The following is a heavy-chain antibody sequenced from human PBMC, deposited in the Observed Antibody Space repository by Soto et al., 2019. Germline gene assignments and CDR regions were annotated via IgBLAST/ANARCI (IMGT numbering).Heavy chain of an antibody. D-gene: IGHD1-20*01. CDR2: XXXXXSX. Sequence: SETLSLTCTVSGGSINNSNYYWGWIRQPPGKGXXWXGNXXXXXSXXXNPSLKSRVTISVDTSKNQFSLKLSSVTAADTAVYYCAGMTPGFDPWGQGTLVTASS. CDR1: GGSINNSNYY. V-gene: IGHV4-39*01. J-gene: IGHJ5*02. CDR3: AGMTPGFDP.